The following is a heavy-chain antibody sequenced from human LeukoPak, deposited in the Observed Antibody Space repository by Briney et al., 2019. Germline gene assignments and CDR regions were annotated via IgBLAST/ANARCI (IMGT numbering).Heavy chain of an antibody. J-gene: IGHJ4*02. CDR2: IYTSGST. CDR1: GGSISSYY. D-gene: IGHD5-24*01. V-gene: IGHV4-4*07. Sequence: SSETLSLTCTVSGGSISSYYWSWIRQPAGKGLDWIGRIYTSGSTNYNPSLKSRVTMSVDTSKNQFSLKLSSVTAADTAVYYCARTSRDGYNRAYYFDYWGQGTLVTVSS. CDR3: ARTSRDGYNRAYYFDY.